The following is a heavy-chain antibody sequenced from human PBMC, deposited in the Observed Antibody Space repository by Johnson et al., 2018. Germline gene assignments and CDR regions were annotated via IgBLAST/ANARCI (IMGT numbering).Heavy chain of an antibody. CDR1: GFTFSSSS. V-gene: IGHV3-21*03. CDR2: ISSSSSYI. J-gene: IGHJ6*03. CDR3: ARLPADYFYMDV. Sequence: VQLVESGGGLVEPGGSLRLSCAASGFTFSSSSMNWVRQAPGQGLAWFSSISSSSSYISYAASVKGRFTISRDNAKNSLYLQMNSLRAEDTAVYYCARLPADYFYMDVWGKGTTVTVSS.